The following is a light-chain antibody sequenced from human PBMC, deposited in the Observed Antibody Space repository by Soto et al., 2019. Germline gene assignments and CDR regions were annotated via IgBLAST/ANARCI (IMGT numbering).Light chain of an antibody. Sequence: EIQMTQSPSSLSASLGDRVTITCQASQDINDYSNWYQQKPGKAPRLLIYGASFLEVGVPSRFSGSGSGTHFTLTISSLQPEDVATYYCQQYDSLPYTFGQGTGLEIK. J-gene: IGKJ2*01. V-gene: IGKV1-33*01. CDR1: QDINDY. CDR2: GAS. CDR3: QQYDSLPYT.